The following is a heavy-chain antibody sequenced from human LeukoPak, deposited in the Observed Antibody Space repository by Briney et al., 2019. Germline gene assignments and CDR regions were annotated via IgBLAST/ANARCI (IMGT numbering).Heavy chain of an antibody. CDR2: INPSGGST. CDR1: GYTFTSNY. CDR3: ARVGGNYPIN. D-gene: IGHD1-26*01. Sequence: ASVKVSCKASGYTFTSNYMLWVRQAPGQGPEWMGIINPSGGSTSYAQKFQGRVTMTRDTSTSTVYMELSSLSSEDTAVYYCARVGGNYPINWGQGSLVTVSA. J-gene: IGHJ4*02. V-gene: IGHV1-46*01.